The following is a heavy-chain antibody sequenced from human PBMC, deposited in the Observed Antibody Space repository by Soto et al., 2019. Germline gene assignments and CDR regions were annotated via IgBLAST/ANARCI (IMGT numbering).Heavy chain of an antibody. V-gene: IGHV1-24*01. CDR1: GGTFSSYT. CDR3: ATTVLGAAAY. J-gene: IGHJ4*02. D-gene: IGHD2-15*01. Sequence: ASVKVSCKASGGTFSSYTISWVRQAPGKGLEWMGGFDPEDGETIYAQKFQGRVTMTEDTSTDTAYMGLSSLRSEDTAVYYCATTVLGAAAYWGQGTRVTVSS. CDR2: FDPEDGET.